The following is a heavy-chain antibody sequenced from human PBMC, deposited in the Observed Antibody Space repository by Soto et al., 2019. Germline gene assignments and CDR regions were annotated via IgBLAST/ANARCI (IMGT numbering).Heavy chain of an antibody. J-gene: IGHJ5*02. CDR2: INHSGST. V-gene: IGHV4-34*01. CDR3: ARIRRRLGTSWFDP. Sequence: SELSLTCAVYGGSFSGYYWSWIRQPPGKGLEWIGEINHSGSTNYNPSLKSRVTISVDTSKNQFSLKLSSVTAADTAVYYCARIRRRLGTSWFDPWGQGTLVTVSS. CDR1: GGSFSGYY. D-gene: IGHD3-16*01.